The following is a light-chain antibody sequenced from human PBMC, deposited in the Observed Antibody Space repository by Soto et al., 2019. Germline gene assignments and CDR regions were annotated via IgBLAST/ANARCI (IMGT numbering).Light chain of an antibody. CDR3: QQLDRYPIFT. CDR2: AAS. Sequence: DLQLTQSPSFLSASVGDRVTITCRASQGISTYLAWYQQKPGKAPKLLIYAASTLQSGVPSRFSGSGSGTEFTLTISSLQPEDFATYYCQQLDRYPIFTFGPGTKVDIK. CDR1: QGISTY. V-gene: IGKV1-9*01. J-gene: IGKJ3*01.